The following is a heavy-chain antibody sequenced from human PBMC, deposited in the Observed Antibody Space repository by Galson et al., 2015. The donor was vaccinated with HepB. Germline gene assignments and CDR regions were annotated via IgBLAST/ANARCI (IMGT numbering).Heavy chain of an antibody. CDR2: FDPEDGET. D-gene: IGHD6-6*01. Sequence: SVKVSCKVSGYTLTELFMHWVRQAPGKGLEWMGGFDPEDGETIYAQKFQGRVTMTEDTSTDTAYMELSSLRSEDTAVYYCATQTPYSSSSWRIFQHWGQGTLVTVSS. CDR1: GYTLTELF. J-gene: IGHJ1*01. V-gene: IGHV1-24*01. CDR3: ATQTPYSSSSWRIFQH.